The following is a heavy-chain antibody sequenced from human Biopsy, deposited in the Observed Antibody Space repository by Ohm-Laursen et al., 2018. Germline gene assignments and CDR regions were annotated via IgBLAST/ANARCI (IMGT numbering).Heavy chain of an antibody. J-gene: IGHJ4*02. V-gene: IGHV3-11*01. CDR2: IKSSGSTK. CDR1: GFPVSDYC. CDR3: ARAVGIAAAPIDY. Sequence: SLRLSCTASGFPVSDYCMSWIRQAPGRGLEWVSDIKSSGSTKYHAESVKGRFTISRDNAMNSLYLQMNSLRGEDTAVYYCARAVGIAAAPIDYWGQGTLVTVSS. D-gene: IGHD2-15*01.